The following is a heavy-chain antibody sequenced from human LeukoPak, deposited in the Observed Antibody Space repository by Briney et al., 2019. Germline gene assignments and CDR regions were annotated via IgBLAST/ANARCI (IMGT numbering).Heavy chain of an antibody. Sequence: GGSLRLSCAASGFSFNNYGMFWVRQAPGKGLEWVAVISYDGRNEYYADSVKGRFTISRDNSENTLYLQMNSLRVEDTAVYYCAKRGDRSGYPAYFDYWGQGTLVTVSS. D-gene: IGHD3-22*01. J-gene: IGHJ4*02. CDR2: ISYDGRNE. CDR1: GFSFNNYG. V-gene: IGHV3-30*18. CDR3: AKRGDRSGYPAYFDY.